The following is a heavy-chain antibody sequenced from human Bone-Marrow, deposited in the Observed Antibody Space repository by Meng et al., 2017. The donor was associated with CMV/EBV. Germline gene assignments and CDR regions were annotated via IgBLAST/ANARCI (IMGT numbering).Heavy chain of an antibody. CDR1: GYTFTGYY. CDR2: INPNSGGT. J-gene: IGHJ4*02. V-gene: IGHV1-2*02. CDR3: ARGYDSSGYQDY. Sequence: QVPRVQCGGGVKQPGAPVKASCKASGYTFTGYYMHWVRQAPGQGLEWMGWINPNSGGTNYAQKFQGRVTMTRDTSISTAYMELSRLRSDDTAVYYCARGYDSSGYQDYWGQGTLVTVSS. D-gene: IGHD3-22*01.